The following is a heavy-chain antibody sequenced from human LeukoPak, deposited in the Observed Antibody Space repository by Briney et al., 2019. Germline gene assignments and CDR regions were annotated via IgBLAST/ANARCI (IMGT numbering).Heavy chain of an antibody. CDR3: AKDSGIAVAGKFNY. Sequence: GASAKVSCKASGYTFTSYYMHWVRQAPGQGLEWMGTINPSGDSTSYSQKFQGRVTMTRDASTSTVYMYLSSLRSEDTALYYCAKDSGIAVAGKFNYWGQGTLVTVSS. V-gene: IGHV1-46*01. CDR2: INPSGDST. J-gene: IGHJ4*02. CDR1: GYTFTSYY. D-gene: IGHD6-19*01.